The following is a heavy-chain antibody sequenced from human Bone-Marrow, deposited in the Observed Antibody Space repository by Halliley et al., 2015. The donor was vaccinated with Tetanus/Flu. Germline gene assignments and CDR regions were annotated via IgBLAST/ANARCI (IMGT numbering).Heavy chain of an antibody. Sequence: TLSLTCIVSGGSISNDYWSWIRQPPGKGLEWIGYISYSGTTKYNPSLESRVTISIDTSKNQFSLNLDSVTAADTAIYYCASAPNWNYFDVWGQGTLATVSS. CDR2: ISYSGTT. D-gene: IGHD1-20*01. CDR3: ASAPNWNYFDV. J-gene: IGHJ4*02. V-gene: IGHV4-59*01. CDR1: GGSISNDY.